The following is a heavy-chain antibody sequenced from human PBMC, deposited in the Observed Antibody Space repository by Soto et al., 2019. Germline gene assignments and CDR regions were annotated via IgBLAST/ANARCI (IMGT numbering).Heavy chain of an antibody. CDR3: ARDRVAARRTDYYYCMDV. J-gene: IGHJ6*02. D-gene: IGHD6-6*01. CDR1: GFTFSSYA. CDR2: ISYDGSNK. V-gene: IGHV3-30-3*01. Sequence: GGSLRLSCAASGFTFSSYAMHWVRQAPGKGLEWVAVISYDGSNKYYADSVKGRFTISRDNSKNTLYLQMNSLRAEDTAVYYCARDRVAARRTDYYYCMDVLGQGITVTVS.